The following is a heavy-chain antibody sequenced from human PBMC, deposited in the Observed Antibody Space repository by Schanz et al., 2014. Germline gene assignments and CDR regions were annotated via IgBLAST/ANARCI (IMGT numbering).Heavy chain of an antibody. J-gene: IGHJ4*02. CDR3: ARDRLAAQEIDS. V-gene: IGHV4-59*12. CDR2: ITYSGGT. Sequence: QVQLQESGPGLVRPSETLSLTCTVSGGSISSYYWSWIRQSPGKGPEWIGYITYSGGTNHNASLKSRVTKAVATAKNKSSRKLSSVTAADTAVYYCARDRLAAQEIDSWGQGTLVTVSS. CDR1: GGSISSYY. D-gene: IGHD6-6*01.